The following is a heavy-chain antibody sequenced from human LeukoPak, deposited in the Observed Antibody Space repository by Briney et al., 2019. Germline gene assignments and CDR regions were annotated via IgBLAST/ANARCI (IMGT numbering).Heavy chain of an antibody. Sequence: GGSLRLSCAASGFTFSSYSMNWVRQAPGKGLEWVSSISSSSSYIKYADSVKGRFTISRDNAKNSLYLQMNSLRAEDTAVYYCARLNYYGSGSYPDIWGQGTMVTVSS. CDR1: GFTFSSYS. V-gene: IGHV3-21*01. D-gene: IGHD3-10*01. CDR2: ISSSSSYI. CDR3: ARLNYYGSGSYPDI. J-gene: IGHJ3*02.